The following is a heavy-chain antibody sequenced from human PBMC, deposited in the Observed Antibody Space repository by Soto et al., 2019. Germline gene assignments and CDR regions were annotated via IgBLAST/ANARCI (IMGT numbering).Heavy chain of an antibody. J-gene: IGHJ6*02. CDR1: GGTFSSYA. Sequence: GASVKVSCKASGGTFSSYAISWVRQAPGQGLEWMGGIIPIFGTANYAQKFQGRVTITADESTSTAYMELSSLRSEDTAVYYCARELRSIVLMVDACTGPFYGMDVWGQGTTVTVPS. V-gene: IGHV1-69*13. CDR3: ARELRSIVLMVDACTGPFYGMDV. CDR2: IIPIFGTA. D-gene: IGHD2-8*01.